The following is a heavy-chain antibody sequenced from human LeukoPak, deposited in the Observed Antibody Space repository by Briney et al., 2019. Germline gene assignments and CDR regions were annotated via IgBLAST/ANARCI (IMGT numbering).Heavy chain of an antibody. V-gene: IGHV3-23*01. J-gene: IGHJ4*02. CDR3: ARDRSRVSDY. CDR1: GFTFSTYA. CDR2: ISGSGGSA. Sequence: PGGSLRLSCAVSGFTFSTYAMSWVRQAPGKGLEWVSAISGSGGSAYYADSVKGRFTISRDNSKNTLYLQMNSLRAEDTAIYYCARDRSRVSDYWGQGTLVTVSS.